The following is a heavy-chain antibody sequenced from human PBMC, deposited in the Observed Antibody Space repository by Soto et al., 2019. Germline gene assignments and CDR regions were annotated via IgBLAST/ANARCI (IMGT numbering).Heavy chain of an antibody. Sequence: ASENLSLPCAVSGGSISRCSCLWIRQPPGKGLESIGYLYYGRSANYNPSLKSRVTLSVDTSTNQCSLTLSSMTAADTAVYYCALRSMAVVPEYWGQGTLVTVSS. CDR3: ALRSMAVVPEY. V-gene: IGHV4-59*01. D-gene: IGHD3-22*01. J-gene: IGHJ4*02. CDR1: GGSISRCS. CDR2: LYYGRSA.